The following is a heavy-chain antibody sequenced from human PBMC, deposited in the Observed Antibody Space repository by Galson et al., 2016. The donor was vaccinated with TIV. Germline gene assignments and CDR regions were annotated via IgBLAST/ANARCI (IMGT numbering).Heavy chain of an antibody. Sequence: SVKVSCKASGGTFSNFVISWARPAPGQGFEWMGSINHIFHEVDYAQKTKRRVTITADTSKSTIYMELSSLRSEDTAVYDCESGRGYYFGSGSSYFDYWGQGTLVTVSS. CDR2: INHIFHEV. J-gene: IGHJ4*02. V-gene: IGHV1-69*04. D-gene: IGHD3-10*01. CDR3: ESGRGYYFGSGSSYFDY. CDR1: GGTFSNFV.